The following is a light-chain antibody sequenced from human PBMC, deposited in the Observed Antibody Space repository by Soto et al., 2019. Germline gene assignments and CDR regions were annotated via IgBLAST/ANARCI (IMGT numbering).Light chain of an antibody. J-gene: IGLJ1*01. CDR1: SSDVGGYNY. CDR2: DVS. Sequence: QSALTQPRSVSGSPGQSVTISCTGTSSDVGGYNYVSWYQQHPGKAPKLMIYDVSKRPSGVPDRFSGSKSGNTASLTISGPQAEDEADYYCCSYAGSYNYVFGTGTKLTVL. V-gene: IGLV2-11*01. CDR3: CSYAGSYNYV.